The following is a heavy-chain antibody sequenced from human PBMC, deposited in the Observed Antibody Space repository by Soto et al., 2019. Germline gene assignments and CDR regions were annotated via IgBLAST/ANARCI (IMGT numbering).Heavy chain of an antibody. V-gene: IGHV3-74*01. CDR2: IDTDGGGT. CDR1: GFTFRSHR. CDR3: ATVFDV. Sequence: EVQLVESGGGLVQPGGSLRVSCAASGFTFRSHRIHWVRQAPGKGLEWVSRIDTDGGGTSYADSVKGRLTTSTDNAENTVYLQMNGLRVEDTAVYYCATVFDVWGQGTLVTVSS. J-gene: IGHJ4*02. D-gene: IGHD4-17*01.